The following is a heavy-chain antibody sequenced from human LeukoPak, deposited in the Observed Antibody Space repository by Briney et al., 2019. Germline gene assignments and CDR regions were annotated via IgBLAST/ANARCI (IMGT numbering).Heavy chain of an antibody. Sequence: GGSLRLSCAASGFTFSSYWLHWLRHAPGKVLVSVSRIDGDGSTINYADSVKGRFTISRDDAKNTLYLHMTSLRDEDTAVYYCARAGSYRFDYWGQGTPVTVSS. CDR3: ARAGSYRFDY. D-gene: IGHD1-26*01. CDR2: IDGDGSTI. V-gene: IGHV3-74*01. J-gene: IGHJ4*01. CDR1: GFTFSSYW.